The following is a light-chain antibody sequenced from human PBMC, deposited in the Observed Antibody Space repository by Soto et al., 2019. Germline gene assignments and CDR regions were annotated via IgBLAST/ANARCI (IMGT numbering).Light chain of an antibody. CDR2: GAS. CDR1: QSVSSSF. CDR3: QHYSTSPPEYP. Sequence: EIVLTQSPGTLSLSPGERATLSCRASQSVSSSFLAWYQRRPGQAPRLLIFGASYRATGIPDRFSGIGSGTDFTLTISRLEPEDFAVYYCQHYSTSPPEYPFGPGTNVD. V-gene: IGKV3-20*01. J-gene: IGKJ3*01.